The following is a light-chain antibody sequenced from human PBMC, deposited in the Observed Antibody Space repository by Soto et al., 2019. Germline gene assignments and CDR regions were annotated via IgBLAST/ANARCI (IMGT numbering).Light chain of an antibody. CDR2: EVS. Sequence: QSVLTQPASVSGSPGQSITISCTGTSSDVGGYNYVSWYQQHPGKAPKLMIYEVSNRPSGVSNRFSGSKSGNTASLTISGLQVEDEADYYCSSYTSSSTLVFGGGTQLTV. J-gene: IGLJ2*01. CDR1: SSDVGGYNY. CDR3: SSYTSSSTLV. V-gene: IGLV2-14*01.